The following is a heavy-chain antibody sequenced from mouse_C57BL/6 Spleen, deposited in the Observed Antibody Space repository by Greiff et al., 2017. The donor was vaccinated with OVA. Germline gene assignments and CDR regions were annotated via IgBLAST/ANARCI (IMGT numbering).Heavy chain of an antibody. D-gene: IGHD2-5*01. CDR3: VRQRVYSNYFDY. Sequence: EVQLAESGGGLVQPKGSLKLSCAASGFSFNTYAMNWVRQAPGKGLEWVARIRSKSNNYATYYADSVKDRFTISRDDSESMLYLQMNNLKTEDTAMYYCVRQRVYSNYFDYWGQGTTLTVAS. CDR2: IRSKSNNYAT. J-gene: IGHJ2*01. V-gene: IGHV10-1*01. CDR1: GFSFNTYA.